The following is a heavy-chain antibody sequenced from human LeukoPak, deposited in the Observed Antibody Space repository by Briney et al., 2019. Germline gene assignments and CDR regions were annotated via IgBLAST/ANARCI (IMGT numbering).Heavy chain of an antibody. D-gene: IGHD6-13*01. V-gene: IGHV4-59*01. CDR1: GGSISSYY. CDR2: IYYSGST. CDR3: ARXTSSWSXHXFDI. Sequence: PSETLSLTCTVSGGSISSYYWSWIRQPPGKGLEWIGYIYYSGSTNYNPSLKSRVTISVDTSKNQFSLKLSSVTAADTAVYYCARXTSSWSXHXFDIWGQGTMVTVS. J-gene: IGHJ3*02.